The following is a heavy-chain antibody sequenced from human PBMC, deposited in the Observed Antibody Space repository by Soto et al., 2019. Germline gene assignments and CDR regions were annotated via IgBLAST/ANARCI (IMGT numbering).Heavy chain of an antibody. Sequence: QVQLVQSGVEVKKPGASVKVSCQASGYTFLSYGISWVRQAPGQGLEWVGWISAYSGNTDYAQSLQDRVTLTTDTSTSTAYMELRNLRSDDTAVYYCARNPSGSSFDSWGQGTLVTVSS. V-gene: IGHV1-18*01. J-gene: IGHJ4*02. CDR3: ARNPSGSSFDS. CDR2: ISAYSGNT. D-gene: IGHD1-26*01. CDR1: GYTFLSYG.